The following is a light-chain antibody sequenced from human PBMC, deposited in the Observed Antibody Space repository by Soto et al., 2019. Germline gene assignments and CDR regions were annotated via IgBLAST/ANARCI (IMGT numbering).Light chain of an antibody. CDR2: DAS. V-gene: IGKV1-33*01. CDR1: QDISNY. Sequence: DIQMTQSPSSLSASVGDRVTITCQASQDISNYLNWYQQKPGKAPKLLIYDASNLETGAPSRFSGSGSGTAFTVTISSLKPEDIATYYCQQYDNLPITFGQGTRLEIK. J-gene: IGKJ5*01. CDR3: QQYDNLPIT.